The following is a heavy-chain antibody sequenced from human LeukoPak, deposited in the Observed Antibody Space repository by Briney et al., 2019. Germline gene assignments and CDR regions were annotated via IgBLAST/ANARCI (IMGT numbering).Heavy chain of an antibody. CDR1: GFTSSSYE. D-gene: IGHD3-22*01. J-gene: IGHJ4*02. CDR3: AKSPVYYYDSSGYLLYYFDY. Sequence: GGSLRLSCAASGFTSSSYEMNWVRQAPGEGLEWVSCISRSGNSIYYADSVKGRFTISRDNAKNSLYLQMNSLRTEDTALYYCAKSPVYYYDSSGYLLYYFDYWGQGTLVTVSS. V-gene: IGHV3-48*03. CDR2: ISRSGNSI.